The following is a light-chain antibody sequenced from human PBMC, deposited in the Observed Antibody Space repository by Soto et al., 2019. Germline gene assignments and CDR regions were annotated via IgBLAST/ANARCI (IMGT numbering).Light chain of an antibody. J-gene: IGKJ1*01. CDR2: QTS. Sequence: IVLTPSPCTLSLSPGDRVTLSCRASQYINTRLAWYQHRPGQAPRLLIYQTSIRAAGIPARFSASGSGTDFTLTISDVQPEDFALYYCHQRQSWPRTFGQGTKVDIK. V-gene: IGKV3-11*01. CDR1: QYINTR. CDR3: HQRQSWPRT.